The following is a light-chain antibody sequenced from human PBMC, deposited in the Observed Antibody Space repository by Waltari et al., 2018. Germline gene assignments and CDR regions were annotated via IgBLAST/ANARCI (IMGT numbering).Light chain of an antibody. CDR1: NLGRKS. V-gene: IGLV3-21*03. Sequence: SYVLTQQPSVSVAPGKTARITCGGNNLGRKSGHWYQQKPGQAPVLVVYHDSDRPSGIPERISGFTSGNTATLTISRVEAGDEADYYCQVWDSSSDHVVFGGGTKLTVL. CDR2: HDS. J-gene: IGLJ2*01. CDR3: QVWDSSSDHVV.